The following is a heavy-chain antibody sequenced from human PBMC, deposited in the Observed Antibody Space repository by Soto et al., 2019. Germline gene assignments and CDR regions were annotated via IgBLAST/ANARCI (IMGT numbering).Heavy chain of an antibody. CDR3: ARETSPTGIAVAGTNLHFHS. V-gene: IGHV4-38-2*02. D-gene: IGHD6-19*01. CDR2: IFHSGLT. CDR1: GFSIRTGDY. Sequence: SETLSLPCAVSGFSIRTGDYWAWIRQPPGKGLEWIGSIFHSGLTYYDPSLKSRVTISLDTSKNQFSVGLRSVTAADTAVYYCARETSPTGIAVAGTNLHFHSWGQGALVTVSS. J-gene: IGHJ4*02.